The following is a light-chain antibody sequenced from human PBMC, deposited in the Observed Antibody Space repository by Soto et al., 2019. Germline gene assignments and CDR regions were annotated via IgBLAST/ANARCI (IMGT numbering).Light chain of an antibody. CDR2: GAS. Sequence: EIVLTQSPCTLSLSPGERATLSCRASQSVSSCYLAWYQQKPGQAPRLLIYGASSRATGIPYRFSGSGSGTDFTLTISRLEPEDFAVYYCQQYGSSPRTFGQGTKVEIK. CDR1: QSVSSCY. CDR3: QQYGSSPRT. V-gene: IGKV3-20*01. J-gene: IGKJ1*01.